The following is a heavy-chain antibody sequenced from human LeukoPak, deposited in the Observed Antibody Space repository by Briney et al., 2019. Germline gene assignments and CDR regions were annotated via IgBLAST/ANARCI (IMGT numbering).Heavy chain of an antibody. V-gene: IGHV3-33*08. D-gene: IGHD3-22*01. CDR3: ARDYDSSGYLDY. CDR2: IWYDGSNK. CDR1: GFTFSSYA. Sequence: GGSLRLSCAASGFTFSSYAMSWVRQAPGKGLEWVAVIWYDGSNKYYADSVKGRFTISRDNSKNTLYLQMNSLRAEDTAVYYCARDYDSSGYLDYWGQGTLVTVSS. J-gene: IGHJ4*02.